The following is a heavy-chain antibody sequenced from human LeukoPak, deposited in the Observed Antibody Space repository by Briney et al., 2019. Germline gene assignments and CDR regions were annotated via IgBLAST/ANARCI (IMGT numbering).Heavy chain of an antibody. CDR3: ARDRDGAFDI. CDR2: ISSNGGST. CDR1: GFTFSSYA. J-gene: IGHJ3*02. D-gene: IGHD5-24*01. V-gene: IGHV3-64*01. Sequence: GGSLRLSCAASGFTFSSYAMHWVRQAPGKGLEYVSAISSNGGSTYYANSAKGRFTISRDNSKNTLYLQMGSLRAEDMAVYYCARDRDGAFDIWGQGTMVTVSS.